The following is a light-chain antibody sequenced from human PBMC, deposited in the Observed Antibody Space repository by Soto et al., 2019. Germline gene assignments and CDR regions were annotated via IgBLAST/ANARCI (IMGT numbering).Light chain of an antibody. V-gene: IGKV1-16*01. Sequence: DIQMTQSPSSLSASIGDRVTITCRASQGISSYLTWFQQKPGKPPKSLIYAAITLQSGVPSRFSGSGSGTDFTLTISDLQPEDFATYYCQQYNTYPPTFGGGTKVEIK. CDR2: AAI. CDR3: QQYNTYPPT. J-gene: IGKJ4*01. CDR1: QGISSY.